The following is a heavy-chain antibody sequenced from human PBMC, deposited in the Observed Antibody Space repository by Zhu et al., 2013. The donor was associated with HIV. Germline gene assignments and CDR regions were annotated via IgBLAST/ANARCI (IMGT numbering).Heavy chain of an antibody. D-gene: IGHD3-16*01. J-gene: IGHJ2*01. CDR2: INPNNGVT. V-gene: IGHV1-2*02. CDR1: GDTLRDSD. Sequence: QGQLVQSAAAVEEPGATLRVSCRASGDTLRDSDVHWVRQAPGQGLEWVGWINPNNGVTHYAQSFQGRVTLTRDTSITTVYMDLSRLRSDDTAIYYCARVHSGDLWNYWYFDLWGRGTLVTVSS. CDR3: ARVHSGDLWNYWYFDL.